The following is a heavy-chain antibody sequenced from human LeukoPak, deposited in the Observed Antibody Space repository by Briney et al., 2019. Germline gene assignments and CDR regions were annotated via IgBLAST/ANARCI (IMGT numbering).Heavy chain of an antibody. CDR1: GGSISSGSYY. J-gene: IGHJ3*02. CDR2: FYTSGST. Sequence: SETLSLTCTVSGGSISSGSYYWSWIRQPAGKGLEWIGRFYTSGSTNYNPSLNIRVTISVDTSKNQFSLKLSSVTAADTAVYYCARVPTYEIAAARVGYAFDIWGQGTMVTVSS. V-gene: IGHV4-61*02. D-gene: IGHD6-13*01. CDR3: ARVPTYEIAAARVGYAFDI.